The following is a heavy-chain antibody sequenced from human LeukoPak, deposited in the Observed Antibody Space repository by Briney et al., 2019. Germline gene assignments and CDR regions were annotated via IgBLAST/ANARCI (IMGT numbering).Heavy chain of an antibody. Sequence: KPSETLSLTCTVSGGSISSSSYYWGWIRQPPGKGLEWIGSIYYSGSTYYNPSLKSRVTISVDTSKNQFSLKLSSVTAADTAVYYCARDWGVTLLDYWGQGTLVTVSS. J-gene: IGHJ4*02. V-gene: IGHV4-39*02. D-gene: IGHD3-10*01. CDR2: IYYSGST. CDR3: ARDWGVTLLDY. CDR1: GGSISSSSYY.